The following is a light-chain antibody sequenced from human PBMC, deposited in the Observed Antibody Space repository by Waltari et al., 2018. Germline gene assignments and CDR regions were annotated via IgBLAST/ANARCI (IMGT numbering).Light chain of an antibody. J-gene: IGKJ4*01. CDR2: DAS. Sequence: EIVLTQSPATLSLSPGERATLSCRASQSVGYYLAWYQQKAGQAPRLLSYDASNRATGIPARFSGIRSGTDFTLTISSLEPEDFAVYYCQHRDSWPLAFGGGTKVEIK. CDR1: QSVGYY. V-gene: IGKV3-11*01. CDR3: QHRDSWPLA.